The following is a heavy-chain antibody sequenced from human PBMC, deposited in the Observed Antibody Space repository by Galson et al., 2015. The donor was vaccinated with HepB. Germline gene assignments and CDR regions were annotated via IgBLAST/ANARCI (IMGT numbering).Heavy chain of an antibody. J-gene: IGHJ5*01. V-gene: IGHV3-23*01. Sequence: SLRLSCAASGFGFDTHAMSWVRQAPGRGLEWISGITGKGDSTFYADSVKGRFTVSKDNFNNMLYLQMNSLRAEDAGLYFCAKGYGLFDSWGQGILVTVSS. D-gene: IGHD5-18*01. CDR1: GFGFDTHA. CDR3: AKGYGLFDS. CDR2: ITGKGDST.